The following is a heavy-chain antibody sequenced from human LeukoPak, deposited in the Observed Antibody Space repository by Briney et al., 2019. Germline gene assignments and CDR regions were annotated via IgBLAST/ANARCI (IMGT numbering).Heavy chain of an antibody. Sequence: KPSETLSLTCTVSGDSISSYYWSWILQPPGKGLEGIGYIYYSGRTNYNTSLKRRVTISVDTSKNQFSLKLSSLTAADTDVYYCARVYPNSSCYYYYYIYVWGKGTTVTVSS. V-gene: IGHV4-59*01. CDR1: GDSISSYY. CDR2: IYYSGRT. CDR3: ARVYPNSSCYYYYYIYV. J-gene: IGHJ6*03. D-gene: IGHD3-22*01.